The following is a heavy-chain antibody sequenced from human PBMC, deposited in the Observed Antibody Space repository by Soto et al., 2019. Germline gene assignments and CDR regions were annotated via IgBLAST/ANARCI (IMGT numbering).Heavy chain of an antibody. D-gene: IGHD2-15*01. J-gene: IGHJ5*02. CDR2: IYHSGST. CDR1: SGSISSSNW. CDR3: ARASVFCSGGSCYSDNWIDP. Sequence: SETLSLTCAVSSGSISSSNWWSWVRQPPGKGLEWIGEIYHSGSTNYNPSLKSRVTISVDKSKNQFSLKLSSVTAADTAVYYCARASVFCSGGSCYSDNWIDPWGQGTLVTVSS. V-gene: IGHV4-4*02.